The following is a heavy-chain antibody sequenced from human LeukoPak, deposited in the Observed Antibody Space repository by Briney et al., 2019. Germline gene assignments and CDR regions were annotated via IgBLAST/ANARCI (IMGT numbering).Heavy chain of an antibody. CDR2: INHSGST. CDR3: ASSRCSSTSCQETVNYYYYGMDV. CDR1: GGSFSGYY. Sequence: SETLSLTCAVYGGSFSGYYWSWIRQPPGKGLEWIGEINHSGSTNYNPSLKSRVTISVDTSKNQFSLKLSSVTAADTAVYYCASSRCSSTSCQETVNYYYYGMDVWGQGTTVTVSS. D-gene: IGHD2-2*01. J-gene: IGHJ6*02. V-gene: IGHV4-34*01.